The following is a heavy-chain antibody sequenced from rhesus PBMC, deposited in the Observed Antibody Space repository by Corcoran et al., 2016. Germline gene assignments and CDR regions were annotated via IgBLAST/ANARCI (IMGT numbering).Heavy chain of an antibody. CDR3: ARDEAEYCSSTYCSSGDY. V-gene: IGHV4-122*02. Sequence: QLQLQESGPGLVKPSETLSLTCAVSGYSISSGYGWSWIRQPPGKGLDWIGYISSSGRTSYNPSLKSRVTISRDTSKNQFSLKLSSVTAADTAVYYCARDEAEYCSSTYCSSGDYWGQGVLVTVSS. J-gene: IGHJ4*01. CDR2: ISSSGRT. CDR1: GYSISSGYG. D-gene: IGHD2-15*01.